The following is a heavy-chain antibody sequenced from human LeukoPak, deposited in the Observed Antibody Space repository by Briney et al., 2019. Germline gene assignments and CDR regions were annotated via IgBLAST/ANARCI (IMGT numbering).Heavy chain of an antibody. Sequence: ASVKVSCKASGYTFTSYGISWVRQAPGQGLEWMGWISAYNGNTNYAQKLQGRGTMTTDTSTSTAYMELRSLRSDDTAVYYCARESGTYYYDSSGYYGGDYWGQGTLVTVSS. CDR2: ISAYNGNT. V-gene: IGHV1-18*01. D-gene: IGHD3-22*01. CDR1: GYTFTSYG. CDR3: ARESGTYYYDSSGYYGGDY. J-gene: IGHJ4*02.